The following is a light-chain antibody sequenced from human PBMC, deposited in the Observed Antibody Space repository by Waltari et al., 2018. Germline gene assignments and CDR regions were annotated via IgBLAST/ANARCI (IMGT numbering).Light chain of an antibody. Sequence: EVVLTQSPGTLSLSPGERATLSCRASQSVSRYLAWYQQKPGQAPRLLIYDTSTRATGIPDRFSGSWSGTDFSLTISRLDPEDFAVYYCQKYGTLPATFGQGTKVEVK. CDR3: QKYGTLPAT. CDR2: DTS. J-gene: IGKJ1*01. V-gene: IGKV3-20*01. CDR1: QSVSRY.